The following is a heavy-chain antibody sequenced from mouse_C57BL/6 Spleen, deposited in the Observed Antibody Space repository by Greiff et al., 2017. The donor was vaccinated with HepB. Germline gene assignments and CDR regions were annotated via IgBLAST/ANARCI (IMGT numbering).Heavy chain of an antibody. J-gene: IGHJ4*01. CDR2: IWTGGGT. CDR3: ARRGTTVEGYAMDY. Sequence: VQLKQSGPGLVAPSQSLSITCTVSGFSLTSYAISWVRQPPGKGLEWLGVIWTGGGTNYNSALKSRLSISKDNSKSQVFLKMNSLQTDDTARYYCARRGTTVEGYAMDYWGQGTSVTVSS. D-gene: IGHD1-1*01. CDR1: GFSLTSYA. V-gene: IGHV2-9-1*01.